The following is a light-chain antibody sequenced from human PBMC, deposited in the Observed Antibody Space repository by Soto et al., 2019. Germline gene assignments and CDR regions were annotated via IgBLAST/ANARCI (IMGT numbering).Light chain of an antibody. V-gene: IGKV3-20*01. CDR3: QQYGYSPPFT. CDR2: GAS. J-gene: IGKJ3*01. CDR1: QSVSSSY. Sequence: EIVLTQSPGTLSLSPGERATLSCRASQSVSSSYLAWYQQKPGQAPSLLIYGASSRATGIPDRFSVSGSGTDFTLTISRLEPEDFAAYYCQQYGYSPPFTCGPGTKVDIK.